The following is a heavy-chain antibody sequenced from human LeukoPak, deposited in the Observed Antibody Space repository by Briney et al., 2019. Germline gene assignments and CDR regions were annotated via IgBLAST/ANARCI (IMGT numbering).Heavy chain of an antibody. D-gene: IGHD3-3*01. CDR1: GGTFSSYA. CDR3: ARIYDFWSGYYIYDAFDN. CDR2: IIPIFGTA. V-gene: IGHV1-69*05. J-gene: IGHJ3*02. Sequence: SVKVSCKASGGTFSSYAISWVRQAPGQGLEWMGGIIPIFGTANYAQKFQGRVTITTDESTSTAYMELSSLRSEDTAVYYCARIYDFWSGYYIYDAFDNWGQGTMVTVSS.